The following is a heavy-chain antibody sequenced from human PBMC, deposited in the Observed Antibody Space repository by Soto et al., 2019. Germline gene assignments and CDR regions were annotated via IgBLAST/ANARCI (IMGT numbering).Heavy chain of an antibody. CDR3: AKGYEVSPPVASGWYSNYFYGVDV. CDR1: GFSFSKYG. D-gene: IGHD6-19*01. Sequence: QVLLVESGGGVVRPGRSLRLSCGASGFSFSKYGMHWVRQAPGEGLEWLSLISHDGSEKWAAESVKGRFTISRDNSKNTLYLHMNSLRGDDTAVYYCAKGYEVSPPVASGWYSNYFYGVDVWGRGTTVTVSS. CDR2: ISHDGSEK. J-gene: IGHJ6*02. V-gene: IGHV3-30*18.